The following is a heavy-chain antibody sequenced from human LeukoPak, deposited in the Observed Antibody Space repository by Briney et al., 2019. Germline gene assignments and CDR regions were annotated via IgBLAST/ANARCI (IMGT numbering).Heavy chain of an antibody. Sequence: ASVKVSCKASGYTFTSYGFSWVRQAPGQGLEWMGWISAYNGNTMYAQKLQGRVTMTTDTSTSTAYMELRSLRSDDTALYYCARXFRXXXSTSCHPWFDPXGQGXLVTVXX. V-gene: IGHV1-18*01. CDR1: GYTFTSYG. CDR2: ISAYNGNT. CDR3: ARXFRXXXSTSCHPWFDP. D-gene: IGHD2-2*01. J-gene: IGHJ5*02.